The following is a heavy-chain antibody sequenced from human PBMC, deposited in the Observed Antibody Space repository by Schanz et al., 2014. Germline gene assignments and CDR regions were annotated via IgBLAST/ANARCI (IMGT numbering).Heavy chain of an antibody. Sequence: QVQVVQSGAEVKKPGASVKVSCKASGYTFTDYGVIWVRQAPGQGLEWMGWISTSNGNTNYIQKLQGRVTMTTDTSTSTACMELRSLRSDDTAVYYCARDRRRYCSTASCLHDNWFDPWGQGTLVIVSS. CDR2: ISTSNGNT. J-gene: IGHJ5*02. CDR1: GYTFTDYG. CDR3: ARDRRRYCSTASCLHDNWFDP. V-gene: IGHV1-18*01. D-gene: IGHD2-2*01.